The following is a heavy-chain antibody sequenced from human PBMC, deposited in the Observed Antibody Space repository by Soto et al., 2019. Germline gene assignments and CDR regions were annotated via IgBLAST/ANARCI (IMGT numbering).Heavy chain of an antibody. D-gene: IGHD2-2*01. J-gene: IGHJ6*03. Sequence: ASVKVSCKASGYTFTSYDINWVRQATGQGLEWMGWMNPNSGNTGYAQKFQGRVTMTRNTSISTAYMELSSLRSEDTAVYYCAREEVVPAAGDYYYYYYMDVWGKGTTVTVSS. CDR2: MNPNSGNT. CDR3: AREEVVPAAGDYYYYYYMDV. CDR1: GYTFTSYD. V-gene: IGHV1-8*01.